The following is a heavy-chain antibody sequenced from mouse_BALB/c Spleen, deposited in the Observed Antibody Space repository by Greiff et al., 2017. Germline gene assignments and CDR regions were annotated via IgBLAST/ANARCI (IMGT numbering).Heavy chain of an antibody. CDR2: ISSGGSYT. CDR1: GFTFSSYG. J-gene: IGHJ2*01. Sequence: EVKLVESGGDLVKPGGSLKLSCAASGFTFSSYGMSWVRQTPDKRLEWVATISSGGSYTYYPDSVKGRFTISRDNAKNTLYLQMSSLKSEDTAMYYCARESGLDYWGQGTTLTVSA. CDR3: ARESGLDY. V-gene: IGHV5-6*01.